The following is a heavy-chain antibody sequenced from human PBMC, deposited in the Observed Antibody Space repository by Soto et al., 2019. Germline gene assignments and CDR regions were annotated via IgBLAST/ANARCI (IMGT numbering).Heavy chain of an antibody. D-gene: IGHD5-12*01. CDR2: IHHGGST. CDR1: RGSVSNNNW. Sequence: PSETLSLTCDVSRGSVSNNNWWSWVRQSPGEGLEWIGEIHHGGSTNYNPSLKSRVTISVDKSKNQFFLKANSVTAADTAVYYCTKNSAYALDYWGRGVLVTVSS. CDR3: TKNSAYALDY. J-gene: IGHJ4*02. V-gene: IGHV4-4*02.